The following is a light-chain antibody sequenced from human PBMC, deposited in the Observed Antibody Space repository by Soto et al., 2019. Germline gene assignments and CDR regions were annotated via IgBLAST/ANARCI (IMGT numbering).Light chain of an antibody. CDR2: EVG. J-gene: IGLJ2*01. CDR1: SSDVGGYNY. Sequence: QSALTQPASVSGSPGQSITISCTGTSSDVGGYNYVSWYEQHPGKAPKLIIYEVGIRPSGVSNRFSGSKSGNTASLTISGLQAEDEADYYCSSYASDSHVVFGGGTKLTVL. V-gene: IGLV2-14*01. CDR3: SSYASDSHVV.